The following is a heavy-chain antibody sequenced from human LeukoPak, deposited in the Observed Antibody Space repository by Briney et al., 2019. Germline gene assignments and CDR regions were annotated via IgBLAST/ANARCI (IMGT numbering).Heavy chain of an antibody. J-gene: IGHJ3*02. CDR1: GGSFSGYY. D-gene: IGHD5-18*01. Sequence: PSETLSLTCAVYGGSFSGYYWSWIRQPPGKGLEWIGEINHSGNTNDNTSLTSRVTISVDTSTNQFSLKLSSVTAADTAVYYCARGRGYNAFDIWGQGTMVTVSS. V-gene: IGHV4-34*01. CDR3: ARGRGYNAFDI. CDR2: INHSGNT.